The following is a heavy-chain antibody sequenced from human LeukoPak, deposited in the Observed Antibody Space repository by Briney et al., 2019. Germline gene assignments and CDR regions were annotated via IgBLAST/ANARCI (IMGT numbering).Heavy chain of an antibody. J-gene: IGHJ6*03. Sequence: GGSLRLSCAASGFTFSSYEMNWVRQAPGKGLEWVSYISSSGSTIYYADSVKGRFTISRDNAKNSLYLQMNSLRAEDTAVYYCAREREEPIFYYYYMDVWGKGTTVTISS. CDR2: ISSSGSTI. CDR1: GFTFSSYE. D-gene: IGHD3-9*01. CDR3: AREREEPIFYYYYMDV. V-gene: IGHV3-48*03.